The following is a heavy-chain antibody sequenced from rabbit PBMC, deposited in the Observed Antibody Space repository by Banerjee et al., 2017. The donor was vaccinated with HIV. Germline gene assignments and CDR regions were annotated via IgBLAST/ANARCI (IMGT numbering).Heavy chain of an antibody. V-gene: IGHV1S47*01. D-gene: IGHD6-1*01. J-gene: IGHJ4*01. CDR1: GFDFSSNA. CDR3: AREEYVGYGYANL. CDR2: IYNGDGST. Sequence: QEQLEESGGGLVQPEGSLTLTCKASGFDFSSNAMCWVRQAPGKGPEWIASIYNGDGSTYYANWVNGRFTISRSTSLHTVTLQMTSLTAADTATYFCAREEYVGYGYANLWGQGTLVTVS.